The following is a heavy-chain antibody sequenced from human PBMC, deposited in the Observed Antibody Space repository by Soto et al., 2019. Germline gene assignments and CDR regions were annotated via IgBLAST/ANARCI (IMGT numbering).Heavy chain of an antibody. V-gene: IGHV6-1*01. D-gene: IGHD4-17*01. J-gene: IGHJ4*02. CDR2: TYYRSKWSH. CDR3: ARDSPGYGDYVLFDY. Sequence: SQTLSLTCVISGDSVSSNTVAWNWIRQSPSGGLEWLGRTYYRSKWSHDYAVSVESRITINPDTSKNQFSLQLDSVTPADTAMYYCARDSPGYGDYVLFDYWGQGTQVTVSS. CDR1: GDSVSSNTVA.